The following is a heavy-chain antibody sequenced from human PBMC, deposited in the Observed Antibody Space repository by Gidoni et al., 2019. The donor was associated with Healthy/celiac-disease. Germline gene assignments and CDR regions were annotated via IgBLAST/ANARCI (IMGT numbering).Heavy chain of an antibody. Sequence: QVQLQESGPGLVKPSQTLSLTCTVSGGSISSGGYYWRWIRQHPGKGLEWIGYIYYSGSTYYNPSLKSRVTISVDTSKNQFSLKLSSVTAADTAVYYCARDREGPYGSGSYQHTHDAFDIWGQGTMVTVSS. J-gene: IGHJ3*02. CDR3: ARDREGPYGSGSYQHTHDAFDI. V-gene: IGHV4-31*03. D-gene: IGHD3-10*01. CDR1: GGSISSGGYY. CDR2: IYYSGST.